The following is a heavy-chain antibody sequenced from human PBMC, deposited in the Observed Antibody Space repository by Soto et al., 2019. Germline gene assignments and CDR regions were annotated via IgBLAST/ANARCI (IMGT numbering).Heavy chain of an antibody. CDR1: GFSFVNYA. D-gene: IGHD6-19*01. CDR3: TKATTNGGWFNPFDS. J-gene: IGHJ4*02. V-gene: IGHV3-23*01. CDR2: LSGSGTST. Sequence: GGSLRLSCAASGFSFVNYAMNWVRQAPGKGLEWVSGLSGSGTSTYYADSVKGRFTISRDNSRDTLFLQMNSLTADDTAVYYCTKATTNGGWFNPFDSWGQGALVTVSS.